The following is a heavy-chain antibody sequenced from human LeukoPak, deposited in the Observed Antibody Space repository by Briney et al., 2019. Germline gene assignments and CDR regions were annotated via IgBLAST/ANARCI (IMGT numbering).Heavy chain of an antibody. CDR1: GFTFSSYG. V-gene: IGHV3-30*02. D-gene: IGHD3-9*01. CDR3: AKDHRYEIYLPRRTHYYYYYMDV. J-gene: IGHJ6*03. Sequence: PGGSLRLSCAASGFTFSSYGMHWVRQAPGKGLEWVAFIRYDGSNKYYADSVKGRFTISRDNSKNTLYLHVNSLRPEDTAVYYCAKDHRYEIYLPRRTHYYYYYMDVWGKGTTVTVSS. CDR2: IRYDGSNK.